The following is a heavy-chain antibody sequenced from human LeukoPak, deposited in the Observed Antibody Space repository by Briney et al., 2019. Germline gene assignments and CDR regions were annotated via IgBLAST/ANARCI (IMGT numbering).Heavy chain of an antibody. Sequence: ASVNVSCKASGYTFITFGISWVRQAPGQGLEWMGWISPSSGNTNYAQKSQHRLTMSTDTSTGIAYMQLRSLRSDDTAVYYCARAVTTVTGGDAFDIWGQGTLVSVPS. J-gene: IGHJ3*02. V-gene: IGHV1-18*01. CDR3: ARAVTTVTGGDAFDI. CDR1: GYTFITFG. CDR2: ISPSSGNT. D-gene: IGHD1-1*01.